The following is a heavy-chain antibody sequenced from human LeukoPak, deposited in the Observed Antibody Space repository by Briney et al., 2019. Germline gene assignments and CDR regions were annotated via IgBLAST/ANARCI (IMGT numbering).Heavy chain of an antibody. V-gene: IGHV3-30*04. D-gene: IGHD1-26*01. J-gene: IGHJ2*01. Sequence: PGGSLRLSCAASGLTFRPFAIHWVRQAPGKGLEWVSGVSYTGSYKHYTDSVEGRFTISKDNSENTVFLQMTSLRPDDTAVYYCARDRERLAGGYYDLWGRGTLVTVSS. CDR3: ARDRERLAGGYYDL. CDR2: VSYTGSYK. CDR1: GLTFRPFA.